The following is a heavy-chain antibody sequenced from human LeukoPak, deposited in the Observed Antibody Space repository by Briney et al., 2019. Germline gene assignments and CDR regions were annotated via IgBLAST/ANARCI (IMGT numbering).Heavy chain of an antibody. CDR3: TKATKWLAFDD. CDR2: IYTGGTT. J-gene: IGHJ4*02. Sequence: PSETLSLTCTVSGGSTSSHFWSWIRQPPGKGLEWIGNIYTGGTTNYNPSLKSGVTISIDTSKNQLSLHLASVTAAVTAVYYCTKATKWLAFDDWGRGTLVTVSS. V-gene: IGHV4-59*11. D-gene: IGHD6-19*01. CDR1: GGSTSSHF.